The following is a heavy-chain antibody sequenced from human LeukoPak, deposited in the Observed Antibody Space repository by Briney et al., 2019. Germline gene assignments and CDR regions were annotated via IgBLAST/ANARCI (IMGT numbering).Heavy chain of an antibody. J-gene: IGHJ4*02. CDR3: ARAYGRAGYFDN. CDR1: GGSFSGYY. D-gene: IGHD2-8*01. V-gene: IGHV4-34*01. Sequence: PSETLSLTCAVYGGSFSGYYWNWIRQPPGKGLEWIGEINHSGSTNYNPSLKSRVTISVDASKNQFSLNLSSVTAADTAVYYCARAYGRAGYFDNWGQGTLVTVSS. CDR2: INHSGST.